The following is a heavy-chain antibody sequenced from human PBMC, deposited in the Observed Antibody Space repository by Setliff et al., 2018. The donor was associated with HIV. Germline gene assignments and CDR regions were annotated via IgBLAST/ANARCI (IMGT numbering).Heavy chain of an antibody. J-gene: IGHJ4*02. V-gene: IGHV1-69*06. CDR3: ARDPVSDNSATPYYFDY. Sequence: GASVKVSCKASGGTFSTYAISWVRQAPGQGLEWMGGIIPIFGTANYDQRFQGRVTITADKTTSTAYMELSSLRSEDTAVYFCARDPVSDNSATPYYFDYWGQGTLVTVSS. CDR1: GGTFSTYA. D-gene: IGHD2-21*01. CDR2: IIPIFGTA.